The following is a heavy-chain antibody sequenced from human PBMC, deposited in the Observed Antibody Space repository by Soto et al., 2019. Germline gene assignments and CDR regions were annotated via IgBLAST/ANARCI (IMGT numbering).Heavy chain of an antibody. Sequence: QVQLQESGPGLVKPSETLSLTCTVSGGSISGYYWDWIRQPPGKGLEWIGNIYHSGSTKYNPSLTSRVTISVDTSKNQVSLYLTSVTAADTAVFYCARHYPGRPYIDDWGQGALVTVSS. V-gene: IGHV4-59*08. CDR1: GGSISGYY. CDR3: ARHYPGRPYIDD. J-gene: IGHJ4*02. CDR2: IYHSGST. D-gene: IGHD6-6*01.